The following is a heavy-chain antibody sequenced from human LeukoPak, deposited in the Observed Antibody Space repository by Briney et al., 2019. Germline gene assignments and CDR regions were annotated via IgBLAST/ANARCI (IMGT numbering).Heavy chain of an antibody. D-gene: IGHD1-1*01. J-gene: IGHJ6*02. CDR2: FDPEDGET. CDR1: GYTLTELS. V-gene: IGHV1-24*01. Sequence: ASVKVSFKVSGYTLTELSLHWVRQAPGKGLEWMGRFDPEDGETIYARKFQGRVTMTEDTSTDTAYMELSSLRSEDTAVYFCAVSLTTGGYYGMDVWGQGTTVTVSS. CDR3: AVSLTTGGYYGMDV.